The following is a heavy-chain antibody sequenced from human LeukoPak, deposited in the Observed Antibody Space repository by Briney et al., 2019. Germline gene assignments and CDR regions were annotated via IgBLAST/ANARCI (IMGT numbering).Heavy chain of an antibody. CDR2: INSDGYST. CDR3: VRLVAVPDAYFDY. CDR1: GFXFSGYW. D-gene: IGHD2-2*01. V-gene: IGHV3-74*01. Sequence: GGSLRLSCAASGFXFSGYWIHWVRQAPGKGLVWVSRINSDGYSTAYADSVKGRFTISRDNAKNTLDLQMNSLRAEDTAVYYCVRLVAVPDAYFDYWGQGTLVTVSS. J-gene: IGHJ4*02.